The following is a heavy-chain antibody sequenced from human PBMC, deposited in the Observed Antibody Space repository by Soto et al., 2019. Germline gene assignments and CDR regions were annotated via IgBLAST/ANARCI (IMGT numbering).Heavy chain of an antibody. J-gene: IGHJ6*02. CDR3: AREGYCSSTSCPDYYYYYGMDV. Sequence: ASVKVSCKASGYTFTSYGISWVRQAPGEGLEWMGWISAYNGNTNYAQKLQGRVTMTTDTSTSTAYMELRSLRSDDTAVYYCAREGYCSSTSCPDYYYYYGMDVWGQGTTVTVS. CDR1: GYTFTSYG. V-gene: IGHV1-18*01. D-gene: IGHD2-2*01. CDR2: ISAYNGNT.